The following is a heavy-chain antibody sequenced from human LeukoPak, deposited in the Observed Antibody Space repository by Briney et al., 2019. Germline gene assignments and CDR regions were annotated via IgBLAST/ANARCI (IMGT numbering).Heavy chain of an antibody. Sequence: AGGSLRLSCTASGFTFGDYAMTWVRQAPGKGLEWVAVISYDGSNKYYADSVKGRFTISRDNSKNTLYFQMNSLRAEDTAVYYCARAGPSSSWHQFDYWGQGTLVTVSS. CDR2: ISYDGSNK. CDR1: GFTFGDYA. J-gene: IGHJ4*02. V-gene: IGHV3-30*14. CDR3: ARAGPSSSWHQFDY. D-gene: IGHD6-13*01.